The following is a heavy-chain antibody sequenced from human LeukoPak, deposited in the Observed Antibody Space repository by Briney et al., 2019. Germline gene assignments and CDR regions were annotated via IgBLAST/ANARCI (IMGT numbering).Heavy chain of an antibody. CDR2: ISSSSRYR. D-gene: IGHD1-26*01. V-gene: IGHV3-21*01. J-gene: IGHJ4*02. Sequence: GGSMRLSCAASGFTFSSYSMNWVRQAAGEVLGWVSSISSSSRYRYYADSVNGRFTISSANAKTSLYLQMNSLRAEDTAVYYCERDGSIVGATTPFDYWGQGTLVTVSS. CDR1: GFTFSSYS. CDR3: ERDGSIVGATTPFDY.